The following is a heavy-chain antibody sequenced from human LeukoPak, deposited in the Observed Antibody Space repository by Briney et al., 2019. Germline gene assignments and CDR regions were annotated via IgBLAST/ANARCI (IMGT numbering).Heavy chain of an antibody. Sequence: GAALDISCKGAGSHFVSNWIGGGRPTPGKGLEWMGIIYPVASETRYSPSFQGQVPISAHKSITTPYLQLSRLRASDTAMYYCARGQSYYYDSSGYPPAFDVWGQGTMVTVSS. D-gene: IGHD3-22*01. J-gene: IGHJ3*01. CDR2: IYPVASET. V-gene: IGHV5-51*01. CDR1: GSHFVSNW. CDR3: ARGQSYYYDSSGYPPAFDV.